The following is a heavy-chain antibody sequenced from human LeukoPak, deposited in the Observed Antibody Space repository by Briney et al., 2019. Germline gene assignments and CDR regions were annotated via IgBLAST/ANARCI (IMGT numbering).Heavy chain of an antibody. CDR1: GGSISSGGYY. Sequence: SETLSLTCTVSGGSISSGGYYWSWIRQPPGKGLEWTGYIYHSGSTYYNPSLKSRVTISVDRSKNQFSLELSSVTAADTAVYYCARADCSSTSCYNPDAFDIWGQGTMVTVSS. J-gene: IGHJ3*02. CDR2: IYHSGST. D-gene: IGHD2-2*02. CDR3: ARADCSSTSCYNPDAFDI. V-gene: IGHV4-30-2*01.